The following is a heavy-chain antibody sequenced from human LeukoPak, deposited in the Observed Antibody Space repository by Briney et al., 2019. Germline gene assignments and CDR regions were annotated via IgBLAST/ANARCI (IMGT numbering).Heavy chain of an antibody. CDR2: INPNSGGT. CDR1: GYTFTGYY. Sequence: ASVKVSCKASGYTFTGYYMHWVRQAPGQGLEWMGRINPNSGGTNYAQKFQGRVTMTRDTSISTVYMELSRLRSDDTAVFYCARGYYDSSDFEYLQHWGQGTLVTVSS. V-gene: IGHV1-2*06. D-gene: IGHD3-22*01. J-gene: IGHJ1*01. CDR3: ARGYYDSSDFEYLQH.